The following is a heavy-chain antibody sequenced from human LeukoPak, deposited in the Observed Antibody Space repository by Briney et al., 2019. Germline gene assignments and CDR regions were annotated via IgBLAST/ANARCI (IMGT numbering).Heavy chain of an antibody. CDR1: GFTFSSFS. CDR2: ISSTSFIT. V-gene: IGHV3-48*01. CDR3: ARDLGIAARPVFDH. Sequence: PGGSLTLSCATSGFTFSSFSMNWVRQAPGKGPEWVSYISSTSFITYYADSVRGRFTISRDDSKNTLYLQMDSLRAEDTAVYYCARDLGIAARPVFDHWGQGTLVTVSS. D-gene: IGHD6-6*01. J-gene: IGHJ4*02.